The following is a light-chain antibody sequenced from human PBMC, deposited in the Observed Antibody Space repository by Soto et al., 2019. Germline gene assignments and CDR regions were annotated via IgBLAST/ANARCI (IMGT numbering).Light chain of an antibody. V-gene: IGKV3-20*01. J-gene: IGKJ4*01. Sequence: EIVLTQSPGTLSLSPGERATLSCRASQSVSSNYLAWYQQKPGQAPRLLIYGASDSATGIPDRFSGSASGTDFTLTISRLEPEDFAVSSCPRYGSFGEGTK. CDR1: QSVSSNY. CDR3: PRYGS. CDR2: GAS.